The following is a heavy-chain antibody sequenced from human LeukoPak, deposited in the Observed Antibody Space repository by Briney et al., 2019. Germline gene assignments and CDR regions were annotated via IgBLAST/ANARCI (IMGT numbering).Heavy chain of an antibody. D-gene: IGHD3-22*01. CDR2: ISGSGGST. V-gene: IGHV3-23*01. Sequence: PGGSLRLSCAASGFTFSSYAMSWVRQAPGKGLEWVSAISGSGGSTYYADSVKGRFTISRDNSKNTLYLQMNSLRAENTAVYYCAKAKVQYYDLFDIWGQGTMVTVSS. CDR3: AKAKVQYYDLFDI. CDR1: GFTFSSYA. J-gene: IGHJ3*02.